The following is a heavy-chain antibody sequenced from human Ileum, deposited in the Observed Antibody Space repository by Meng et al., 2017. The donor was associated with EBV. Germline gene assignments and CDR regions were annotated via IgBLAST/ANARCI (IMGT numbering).Heavy chain of an antibody. CDR2: IDQSGYT. Sequence: VRRQQGGTGLLKPTETLAITCVCYGGSFNDYYWTWLRQPPGKGLEWIGEIDQSGYTKFNPSLSSRATISRDTSNNQFSLRLNSVTAADTALYYCARYGRCNGNSFYCFDPWGQGTLVTVSS. J-gene: IGHJ5*02. CDR1: GGSFNDYY. D-gene: IGHD4-23*01. V-gene: IGHV4-34*01. CDR3: ARYGRCNGNSFYCFDP.